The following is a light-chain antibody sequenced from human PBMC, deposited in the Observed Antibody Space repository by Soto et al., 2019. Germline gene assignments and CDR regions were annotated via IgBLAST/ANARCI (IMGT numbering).Light chain of an antibody. CDR1: QDIRND. Sequence: AIPMTQSPSSLSASVGDRVTITCRASQDIRNDLGWYQQKPGTAPKLLIYGTSTLQSGVPSRFAGSGSGTDFTLTINSLQPGDFATYYCLQDYAYPRTFGQGTRVEVK. V-gene: IGKV1-6*01. CDR3: LQDYAYPRT. J-gene: IGKJ1*01. CDR2: GTS.